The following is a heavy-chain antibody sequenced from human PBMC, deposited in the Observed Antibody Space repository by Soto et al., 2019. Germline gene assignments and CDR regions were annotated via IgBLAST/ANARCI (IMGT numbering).Heavy chain of an antibody. CDR3: ARDHGGSTWFVGIYYYFGVDV. D-gene: IGHD6-13*01. J-gene: IGHJ6*02. CDR2: ISGSSDTI. Sequence: EVQLVESGGGLVQPGGSLRLSCAASGFTLSSYNMNWVRQAPGKGLEWVSYISGSSDTIYYADSVKGRFTISRDNAKNSLYLQIDSVRDEDTAVYYCARDHGGSTWFVGIYYYFGVDVWGQGTTVTVSS. V-gene: IGHV3-48*02. CDR1: GFTLSSYN.